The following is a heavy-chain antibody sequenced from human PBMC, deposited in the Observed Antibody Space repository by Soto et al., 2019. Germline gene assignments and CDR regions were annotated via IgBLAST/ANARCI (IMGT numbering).Heavy chain of an antibody. J-gene: IGHJ4*02. CDR1: GFTFSSYG. CDR2: ISYDGSNK. CDR3: AKDRKRKITIFGVVISNGLDY. D-gene: IGHD3-3*01. V-gene: IGHV3-30*18. Sequence: GGSLILSCAASGFTFSSYGMHWVRQAPGKGLEWVAVISYDGSNKYYADSVKGRFTISRDNSKNTLYLQMNSLRAEDTAVYYCAKDRKRKITIFGVVISNGLDYWGQGTLVTVSS.